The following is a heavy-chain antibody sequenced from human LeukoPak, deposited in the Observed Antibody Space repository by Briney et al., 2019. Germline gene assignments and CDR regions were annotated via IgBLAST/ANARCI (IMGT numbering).Heavy chain of an antibody. Sequence: SQTLSLTCTVSGGSISSGSYYWSWIRQPAGKGLEWIGRIYTSGSTNYNPSLKSRVTISVDTSKNRSSLKLSSVTAADTAVYYCARVGSDYYGSGSYYTHYYMDVWGKGTTVTVSS. CDR1: GGSISSGSYY. CDR3: ARVGSDYYGSGSYYTHYYMDV. V-gene: IGHV4-61*02. CDR2: IYTSGST. D-gene: IGHD3-10*01. J-gene: IGHJ6*03.